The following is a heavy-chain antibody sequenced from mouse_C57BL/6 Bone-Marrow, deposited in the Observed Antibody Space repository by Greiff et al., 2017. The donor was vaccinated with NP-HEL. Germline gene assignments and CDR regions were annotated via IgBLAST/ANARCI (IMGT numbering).Heavy chain of an antibody. CDR3: ARGKRFITTWGFGD. D-gene: IGHD1-1*01. J-gene: IGHJ3*01. Sequence: VQLQQSGPELVKPGASVKISCTASGYSFTGYYMNWVKQSPEKSLEWIGEINPSTGGTTYNQKFKAKATLTVDKSASTAYMQLKSLTSEDSAVYYCARGKRFITTWGFGDWGQGTLVTVSA. CDR1: GYSFTGYY. V-gene: IGHV1-42*01. CDR2: INPSTGGT.